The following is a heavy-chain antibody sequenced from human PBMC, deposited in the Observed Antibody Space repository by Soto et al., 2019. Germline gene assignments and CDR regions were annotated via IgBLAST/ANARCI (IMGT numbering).Heavy chain of an antibody. CDR3: ARDAFDY. CDR2: ISYDGSNK. V-gene: IGHV3-30-3*01. J-gene: IGHJ4*02. Sequence: GGSLRLSCAASGFTFSSYAMHWVRQAPGKGLEWVAVISYDGSNKYYADSVKGRFTISRDNSKNTLYLQMNSLRAEDTAVYYCARDAFDYRGQGTLVTVSS. CDR1: GFTFSSYA.